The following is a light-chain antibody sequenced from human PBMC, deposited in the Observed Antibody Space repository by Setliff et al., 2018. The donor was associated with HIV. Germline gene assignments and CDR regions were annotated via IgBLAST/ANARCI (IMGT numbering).Light chain of an antibody. CDR3: CSNTGSNTYV. J-gene: IGLJ1*01. CDR1: SGDVGRYNL. V-gene: IGLV2-23*01. CDR2: QAS. Sequence: QSVLAQPASVSGSPGQSITISCTGTSGDVGRYNLVSWYQQQPGKPPKLMIYQASKRPSGVSNRFSGSKSGNTASLTISGLQAEDEADYYCCSNTGSNTYVFGTGTNVTV.